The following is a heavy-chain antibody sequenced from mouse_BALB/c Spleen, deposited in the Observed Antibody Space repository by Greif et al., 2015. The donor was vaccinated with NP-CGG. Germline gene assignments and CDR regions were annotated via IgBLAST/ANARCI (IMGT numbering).Heavy chain of an antibody. V-gene: IGHV5-6-2*01. CDR3: ARGGLRGAMDY. D-gene: IGHD2-2*01. CDR2: INSNGGST. Sequence: DVQLVESGGGLVKLGGSLKLSCAASGFTFSSYYMSWVRQTPEKRLELVAAINSNGGSTYYPDTVKGRFTISRDNGKNTLYLQMSSLKSEDTALYYCARGGLRGAMDYWGQGTSVTVSS. CDR1: GFTFSSYY. J-gene: IGHJ4*01.